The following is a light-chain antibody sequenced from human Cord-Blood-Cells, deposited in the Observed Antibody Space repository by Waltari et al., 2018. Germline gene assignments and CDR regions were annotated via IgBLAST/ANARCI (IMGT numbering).Light chain of an antibody. J-gene: IGLJ1*01. Sequence: QSALTQPASVSGSPGQSITISCTGTSSDVGSYNLVAWYQHHPGKAPKPMIYEGSKRPSGVSNRFSGSKSGNTASLTISGRQAEDEADYYCCSYAGSSTYVFGTGTKVTVL. CDR2: EGS. CDR3: CSYAGSSTYV. CDR1: SSDVGSYNL. V-gene: IGLV2-23*01.